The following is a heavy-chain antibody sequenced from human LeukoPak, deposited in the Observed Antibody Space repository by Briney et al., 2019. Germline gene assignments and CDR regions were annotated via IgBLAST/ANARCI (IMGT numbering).Heavy chain of an antibody. D-gene: IGHD1-26*01. Sequence: GGSLRLSCAASGFTFSSYNMNWVRQAPGKGLEWVSSISSGSSYIYYADSVKGRFTISRDNAKNSLYLQMDSLRAEDTAVYYCARDPYSGNYGAYYYYYMDVWGKGTTVTISS. CDR3: ARDPYSGNYGAYYYYYMDV. CDR1: GFTFSSYN. V-gene: IGHV3-21*01. CDR2: ISSGSSYI. J-gene: IGHJ6*03.